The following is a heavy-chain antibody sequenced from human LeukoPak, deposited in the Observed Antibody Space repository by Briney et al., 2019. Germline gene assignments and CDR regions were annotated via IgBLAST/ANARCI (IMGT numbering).Heavy chain of an antibody. D-gene: IGHD3-22*01. CDR1: GFTFRTFA. CDR2: ITDTGGGT. CDR3: AKDPSYFYPYDTSAWAFLI. V-gene: IGHV3-23*01. J-gene: IGHJ3*02. Sequence: GGSLRLSCEASGFTFRTFAMSWVRQTPEKGLEWVATITDTGGGTYYADSVKGRFTISRDNSKNSLTPHMNSLRAEDTAVYYCAKDPSYFYPYDTSAWAFLIGGQGTKVTVS.